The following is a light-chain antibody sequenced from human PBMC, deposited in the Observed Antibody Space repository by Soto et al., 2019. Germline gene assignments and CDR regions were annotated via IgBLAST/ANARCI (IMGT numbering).Light chain of an antibody. CDR2: EAS. Sequence: DIHLTPSPSLLSASIGDRVTISCRASHDISTFLAWYQQKPGKAPKLLIYEASTLQSGVPSRFSGSGSGTEFTLTISGLLPEDFAAYHCQQLYTLPFTFGQGTRLEIK. V-gene: IGKV1-9*01. CDR3: QQLYTLPFT. J-gene: IGKJ5*01. CDR1: HDISTF.